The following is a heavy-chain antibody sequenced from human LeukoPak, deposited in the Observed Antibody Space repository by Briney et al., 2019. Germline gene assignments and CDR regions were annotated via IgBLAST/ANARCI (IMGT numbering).Heavy chain of an antibody. CDR2: FDPEDGET. D-gene: IGHD6-19*01. V-gene: IGHV1-24*01. Sequence: GASVKVSCKVSGYTLTELSMHWVRQAPGKGLEWMGGFDPEDGETIYAQKFQGRVTMTEDTSTDTAYMELSSLRSEDTAVYYCVRAGIAVAGTMNWFDPWGQGTLVTVSS. J-gene: IGHJ5*02. CDR1: GYTLTELS. CDR3: VRAGIAVAGTMNWFDP.